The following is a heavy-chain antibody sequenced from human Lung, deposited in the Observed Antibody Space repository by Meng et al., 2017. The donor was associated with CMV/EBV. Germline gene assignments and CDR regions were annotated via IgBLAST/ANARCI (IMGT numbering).Heavy chain of an antibody. V-gene: IGHV3-74*01. CDR1: GFTFSRYW. J-gene: IGHJ4*02. CDR2: IKTDGTYS. CDR3: VRDGDHWNFDY. D-gene: IGHD1-1*01. Sequence: GESXKISCAASGFTFSRYWMHWVRQTPEKGLVWVSRIKTDGTYSNYADYVKGRFTISRDNARNTLYLQMNSLRGEDTAVYFCVRDGDHWNFDYWGQGTLVTVSS.